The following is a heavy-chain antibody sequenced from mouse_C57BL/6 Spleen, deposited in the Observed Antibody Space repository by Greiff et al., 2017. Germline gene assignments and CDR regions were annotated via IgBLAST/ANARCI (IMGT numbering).Heavy chain of an antibody. Sequence: VQLQQSGAELVRPGTSVKVSCKASGYAFTNYLIEWVKQRPGQGLEWIGVINPGSGGTNYNEKFKGKATLTADKSSSTAYMQLDSLTSEDSGVCVCARGVYGYPGYWGQGTLVTVSA. V-gene: IGHV1-54*01. CDR1: GYAFTNYL. CDR3: ARGVYGYPGY. CDR2: INPGSGGT. J-gene: IGHJ3*02. D-gene: IGHD2-14*01.